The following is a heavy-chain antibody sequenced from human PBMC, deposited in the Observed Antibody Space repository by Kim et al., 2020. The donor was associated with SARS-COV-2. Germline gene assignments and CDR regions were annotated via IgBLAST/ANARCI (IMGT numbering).Heavy chain of an antibody. CDR2: INPNSGGT. CDR3: ASGLSYSSPFWGMDV. D-gene: IGHD1-26*01. J-gene: IGHJ6*02. CDR1: GYTFTGYY. V-gene: IGHV1-2*04. Sequence: ASVKVSCKASGYTFTGYYMHWVRQAPGQGLEWMGWINPNSGGTNYAQKFQGWVTMTRDTSISTAYMELSRLRSDDTAVYYCASGLSYSSPFWGMDVWGQGTTVTVSS.